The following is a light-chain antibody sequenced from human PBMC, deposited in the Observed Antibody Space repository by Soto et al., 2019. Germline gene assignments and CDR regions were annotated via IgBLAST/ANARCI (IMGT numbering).Light chain of an antibody. Sequence: QSVLTQPPSVSAAPGQKVTISCSGSSSNIGRNSVSWYQHLPGTAPKLLIYDSNKRASGIPDRFSGSKSGTSATLAITGLQTGDEADYYCGTWDSRLNAYVFGTGTKVTVL. CDR1: SSNIGRNS. CDR2: DSN. CDR3: GTWDSRLNAYV. V-gene: IGLV1-51*01. J-gene: IGLJ1*01.